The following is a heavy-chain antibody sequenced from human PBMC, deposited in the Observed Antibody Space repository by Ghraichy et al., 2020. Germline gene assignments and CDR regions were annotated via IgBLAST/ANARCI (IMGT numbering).Heavy chain of an antibody. CDR2: IRGSGGSK. V-gene: IGHV3-23*01. CDR1: GFTFRSFA. CDR3: AKDQWFDP. J-gene: IGHJ5*02. Sequence: GGSLRLSCAASGFTFRSFAMSWVRQAPGKGLEWVSGIRGSGGSKYYADSVKGRFTISRDNSKNTLYLQMNSLRAEDTAVYYCAKDQWFDPSVQWTLVTVSS.